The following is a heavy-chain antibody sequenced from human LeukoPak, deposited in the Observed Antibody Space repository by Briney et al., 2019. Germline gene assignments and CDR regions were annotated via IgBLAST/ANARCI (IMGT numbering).Heavy chain of an antibody. CDR2: ISYDGSNK. V-gene: IGHV3-30*04. Sequence: GGSLRLSCAASGFTFSSYAMHCVRQAPGKGLEWVAVISYDGSNKYYADSVKGRFTISRDNSKNTLYLQMNSLRAEDTAVYYCARGWYEDNWFDPWGQGTLVTVSS. D-gene: IGHD2-15*01. CDR1: GFTFSSYA. J-gene: IGHJ5*02. CDR3: ARGWYEDNWFDP.